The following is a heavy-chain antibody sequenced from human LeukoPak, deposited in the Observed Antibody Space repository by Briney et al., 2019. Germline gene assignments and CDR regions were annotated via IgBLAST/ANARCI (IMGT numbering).Heavy chain of an antibody. Sequence: GGSLRLSCAASGFTFSSYWMSWVRQAPGKGLEWVAYINQDGSEKNYADSVKGRFTVSRDNAKNSLFLEMNSLRVEDTFMYYCTRDHRGRPWGWFDPWGQGTLVTVSS. CDR3: TRDHRGRPWGWFDP. V-gene: IGHV3-7*01. CDR2: INQDGSEK. D-gene: IGHD3-16*01. CDR1: GFTFSSYW. J-gene: IGHJ5*02.